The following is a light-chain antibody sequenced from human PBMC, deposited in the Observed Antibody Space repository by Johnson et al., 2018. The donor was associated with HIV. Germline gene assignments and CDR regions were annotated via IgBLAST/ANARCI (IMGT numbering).Light chain of an antibody. Sequence: QSVLTQPPSMSAAPGQQVTISCSGSSSNIGNNYVSWYQQFPGTAPKLLIYDNNKRPSGIPDRFSGSKSGTSATLGITGLQTGDEADYYCGTLDSSFSAGLYVFGSGTKVTVL. CDR1: SSNIGNNY. V-gene: IGLV1-51*01. CDR3: GTLDSSFSAGLYV. J-gene: IGLJ1*01. CDR2: DNN.